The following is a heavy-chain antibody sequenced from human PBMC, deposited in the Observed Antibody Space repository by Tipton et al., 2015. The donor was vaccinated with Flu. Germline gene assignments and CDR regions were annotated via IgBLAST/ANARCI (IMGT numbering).Heavy chain of an antibody. CDR2: IFYSGST. CDR3: ASQRWLQSFIDY. Sequence: LRLSCTVSGGSISSYYWGWIRQPPGKGLEWIGYIFYSGSTNYNPSLKSRVTMSVDTSSNRFSLKLSSVTAADTAVYYCASQRWLQSFIDYWGQGTLVTVSS. D-gene: IGHD5-24*01. V-gene: IGHV4-59*01. CDR1: GGSISSYY. J-gene: IGHJ4*02.